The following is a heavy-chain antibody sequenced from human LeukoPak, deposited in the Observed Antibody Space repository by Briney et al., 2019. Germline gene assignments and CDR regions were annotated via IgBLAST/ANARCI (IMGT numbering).Heavy chain of an antibody. V-gene: IGHV3-74*01. CDR3: AREDSSNWYGREKNWFDP. CDR1: GFTFSSYW. D-gene: IGHD6-13*01. Sequence: GGSLRLSCAASGFTFSSYWMYWVRQAPGKGLMWVSRINSDGSSTSYADSVKGRFTISRDNAKNTLYLQMNSLRAEDTAVYYCAREDSSNWYGREKNWFDPWGQGTLVTVSS. CDR2: INSDGSST. J-gene: IGHJ5*02.